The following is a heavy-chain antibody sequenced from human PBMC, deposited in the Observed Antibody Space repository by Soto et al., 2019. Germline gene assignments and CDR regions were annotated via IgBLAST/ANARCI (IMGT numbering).Heavy chain of an antibody. V-gene: IGHV3-21*01. CDR3: AREDSIIIPAVSDF. CDR1: GFNFNNYG. Sequence: LRLSCAVSGFNFNNYGINWVRQAPGKGLEWVSSVSKSDYTYYSDSVKGRSTISRDNAKNSVSLQMNTLRAEDTAVYYCAREDSIIIPAVSDFWGQGTLVTVSS. J-gene: IGHJ4*02. CDR2: VSKSDYT. D-gene: IGHD2-2*01.